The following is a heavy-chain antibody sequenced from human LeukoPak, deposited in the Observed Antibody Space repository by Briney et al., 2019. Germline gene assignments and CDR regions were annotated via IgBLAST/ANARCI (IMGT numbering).Heavy chain of an antibody. D-gene: IGHD6-13*01. V-gene: IGHV4-61*02. J-gene: IGHJ2*01. CDR1: GGSISSSSYY. CDR2: IETSGNT. Sequence: SETLSLTCTVSGGSISSSSYYWGWIRQPAGKGLEWIGRIETSGNTNYKPSLKSRVTMSVDTSKNQFSLKLSSVTAADTAVYYCARVSSSWYQDWYFDLWGRGTLVTVSS. CDR3: ARVSSSWYQDWYFDL.